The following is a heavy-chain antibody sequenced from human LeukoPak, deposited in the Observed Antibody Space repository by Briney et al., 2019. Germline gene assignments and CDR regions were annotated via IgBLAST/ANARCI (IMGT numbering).Heavy chain of an antibody. CDR2: INHSGGNT. CDR3: AKDRRQGYCTNGVCTEPFDY. J-gene: IGHJ4*02. V-gene: IGHV3-23*01. D-gene: IGHD2-8*01. Sequence: GGSLRLSCAASGFTFSTYAMNWVRQAPGKGLEWVSTINHSGGNTYYADSVKGRFTISRDNSKNTLYLQMNSLRAEDTAVYYCAKDRRQGYCTNGVCTEPFDYWGQGTLVTVSS. CDR1: GFTFSTYA.